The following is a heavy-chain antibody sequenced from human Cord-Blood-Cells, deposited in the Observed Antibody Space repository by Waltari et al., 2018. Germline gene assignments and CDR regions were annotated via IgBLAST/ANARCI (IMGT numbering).Heavy chain of an antibody. Sequence: QVQLQQWGAGLLKPSETLSLTCAVYGGSFSGYYWSWIRQPPGKGLEWIGEINHSGSTTYTPSLTRRVTISVDTSKNQFSLKLSSMTAADTAVYYCARETYYYDSSGYYGAFDSWGQGTMVTGSS. CDR1: GGSFSGYY. V-gene: IGHV4-34*01. CDR3: ARETYYYDSSGYYGAFDS. D-gene: IGHD3-22*01. J-gene: IGHJ3*02. CDR2: INHSGST.